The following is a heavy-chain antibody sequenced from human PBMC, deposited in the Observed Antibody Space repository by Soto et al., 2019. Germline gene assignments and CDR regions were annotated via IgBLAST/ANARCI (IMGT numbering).Heavy chain of an antibody. CDR2: ISFDGRNE. V-gene: IGHV3-30*03. Sequence: GGSLRLSCAASGFTFNNYGIHWVRQTPGKGLEWVALISFDGRNEYYGDSVKGRFTVSRDNSKNTLYLQMNNLGTEDTAIYFCARDQRGYNYGPLDYWGQGILVTISS. CDR1: GFTFNNYG. J-gene: IGHJ4*02. CDR3: ARDQRGYNYGPLDY. D-gene: IGHD5-18*01.